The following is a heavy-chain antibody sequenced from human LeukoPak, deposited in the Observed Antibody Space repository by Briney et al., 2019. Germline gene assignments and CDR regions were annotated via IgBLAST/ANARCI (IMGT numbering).Heavy chain of an antibody. J-gene: IGHJ5*02. CDR3: GRDHSTSTAWFDP. CDR1: GFTFSSYA. D-gene: IGHD2/OR15-2a*01. V-gene: IGHV1-18*01. CDR2: ISGDSVKT. Sequence: GGSLRVYCAASGFTFSSYAISWVRQAPGQGLEWMGWISGDSVKTKYAQKFQGRVTLPTDTSTNTAYMELRSLRSDDTAVYYCGRDHSTSTAWFDPWGQGTLVTVSS.